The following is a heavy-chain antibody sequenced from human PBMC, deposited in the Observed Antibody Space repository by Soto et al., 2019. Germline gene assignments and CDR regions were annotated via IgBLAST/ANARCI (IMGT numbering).Heavy chain of an antibody. J-gene: IGHJ4*02. Sequence: GASVKVSCKASGYTFTGYYMHWVRQAPGQGLEWMGWINPNSGGTNYAQKFQGWVTMTRDTSISTAYMELSRLRSDDTAVYYCARVPGRYSSSWYRVEYYFDYWGQGTLVTVSS. CDR1: GYTFTGYY. CDR3: ARVPGRYSSSWYRVEYYFDY. V-gene: IGHV1-2*04. D-gene: IGHD6-13*01. CDR2: INPNSGGT.